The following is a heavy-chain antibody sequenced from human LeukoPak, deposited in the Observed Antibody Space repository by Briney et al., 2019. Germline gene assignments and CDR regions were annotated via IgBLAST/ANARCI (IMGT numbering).Heavy chain of an antibody. V-gene: IGHV4-59*12. CDR2: ISYSGST. J-gene: IGHJ3*02. Sequence: PSETLSLTCTVSGGSISSYYWSWIRQPPGKGLEWIGYISYSGSTNYNPSLKSRVTMSVDTSKNQFSLKLSSVTAADTAVYYCARGWIVVVSDAFDIWGQGTMVTVSS. CDR3: ARGWIVVVSDAFDI. CDR1: GGSISSYY. D-gene: IGHD3-22*01.